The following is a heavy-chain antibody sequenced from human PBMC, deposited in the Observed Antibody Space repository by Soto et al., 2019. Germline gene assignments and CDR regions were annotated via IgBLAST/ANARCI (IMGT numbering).Heavy chain of an antibody. J-gene: IGHJ4*02. V-gene: IGHV1-46*01. Sequence: QVQLVQSGAEVKKPGASVKASCKASGYTFTSDYMHWVRQAPGPGLEWMGIINPSGGSTSYAQKCQGRVTMARDTSTSTVYMDLSSLRSEDTAVYYCARGVGATTCLDYWGQGTLVTVSS. CDR1: GYTFTSDY. CDR2: INPSGGST. CDR3: ARGVGATTCLDY. D-gene: IGHD1-26*01.